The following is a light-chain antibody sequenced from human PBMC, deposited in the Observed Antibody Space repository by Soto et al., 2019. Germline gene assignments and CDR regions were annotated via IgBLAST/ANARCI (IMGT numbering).Light chain of an antibody. J-gene: IGLJ2*01. CDR1: GSDVGGYNY. CDR3: SSYTCASTPLL. CDR2: DVS. Sequence: QSALTQPASVSGSPGQSITISCTGTGSDVGGYNYVSWYQQHPGKAPKVMIYDVSNRPSGVSNRFSGSKSGNTASLTISGLQAEDEADYYCSSYTCASTPLLFGGGTKLTVL. V-gene: IGLV2-14*01.